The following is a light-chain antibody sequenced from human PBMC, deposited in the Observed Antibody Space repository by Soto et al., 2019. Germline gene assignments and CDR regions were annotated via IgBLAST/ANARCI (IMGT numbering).Light chain of an antibody. CDR1: QSVSSNY. CDR3: QQYAASPLT. J-gene: IGKJ4*01. V-gene: IGKV3-20*01. Sequence: EIVLTQSSGTLSLSPGERVTLSCRASQSVSSNYLAWYQQKSGQAPRLLIYRASTRATGIPGRFSGSGSGTDFSLIISRLEPEDSAVYYCQQYAASPLTFGGGTKLEIK. CDR2: RAS.